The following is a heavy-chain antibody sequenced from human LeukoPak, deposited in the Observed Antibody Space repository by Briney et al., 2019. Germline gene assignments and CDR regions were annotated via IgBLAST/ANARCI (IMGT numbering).Heavy chain of an antibody. CDR1: GGSISSSSYY. V-gene: IGHV4-39*01. Sequence: SSETLSLTCTVSGGSISSSSYYWGWIRQPPGKGLEWIGSIYYSVSTYYNPSLKSRVTISVDTSKNQFSLRLSSVTAADTAVYYCARAVGATPPYYMDVWGKGTTVTVSS. CDR3: ARAVGATPPYYMDV. D-gene: IGHD1-26*01. J-gene: IGHJ6*03. CDR2: IYYSVST.